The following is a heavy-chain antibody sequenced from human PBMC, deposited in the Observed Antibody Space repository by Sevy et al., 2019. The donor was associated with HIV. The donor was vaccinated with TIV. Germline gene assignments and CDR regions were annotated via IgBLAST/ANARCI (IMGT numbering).Heavy chain of an antibody. D-gene: IGHD3-9*01. J-gene: IGHJ4*02. Sequence: SETLSLTCTVSGRSMTGYYWTWIRQPPGKGLEWIGYIYYSGSTNYNPSLKSRVTISVDTSKNQFSLELSSVTAADTAVYYCARDPPYYDILTGRGYCDYWGQGTLVTVSS. CDR2: IYYSGST. V-gene: IGHV4-59*01. CDR3: ARDPPYYDILTGRGYCDY. CDR1: GRSMTGYY.